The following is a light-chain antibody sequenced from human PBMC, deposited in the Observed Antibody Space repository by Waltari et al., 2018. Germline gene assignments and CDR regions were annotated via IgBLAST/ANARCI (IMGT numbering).Light chain of an antibody. V-gene: IGKV4-1*01. CDR1: QCVLYSPKNKNH. J-gene: IGKJ4*02. Sequence: IVMTQSPASLALSLCERAPITCQPSQCVLYSPKNKNHLARYQQKSGRPPKLLIYWASTRESGVPDRFSGSGSGTDFTLTISSLQAEDVAVYYCQQYFSIPVTFGGGTKVEIK. CDR2: WAS. CDR3: QQYFSIPVT.